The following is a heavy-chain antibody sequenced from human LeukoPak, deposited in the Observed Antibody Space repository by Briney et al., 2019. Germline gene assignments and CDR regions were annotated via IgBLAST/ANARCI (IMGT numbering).Heavy chain of an antibody. CDR2: ISGSGGST. Sequence: GGSLRLSCAASGFTFSTYAMSWVRQAPGKGLEWVSGISGSGGSTYNADSVKGRFSISRDNSKNTLYLQMNSLRAEDTAVYYCARGWYPFDYWGQGTLVTVSS. D-gene: IGHD6-13*01. CDR3: ARGWYPFDY. J-gene: IGHJ4*02. CDR1: GFTFSTYA. V-gene: IGHV3-23*01.